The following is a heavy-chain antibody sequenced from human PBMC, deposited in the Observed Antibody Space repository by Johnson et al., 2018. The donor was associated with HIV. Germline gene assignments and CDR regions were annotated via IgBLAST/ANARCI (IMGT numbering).Heavy chain of an antibody. V-gene: IGHV3-30*04. J-gene: IGHJ3*02. CDR2: ISYDGSNK. CDR1: GFTFSSYA. Sequence: QMQLVESGGGVVRPGGSMRLSCAASGFTFSSYAMHWVRQAPDKGLEWVAVISYDGSNKYYADSVKGRFTISRDNSKNTLYLQMNSLRAEDTDVYYCAKTAAADAFDIWGQGTMVTVSS. D-gene: IGHD2-2*01. CDR3: AKTAAADAFDI.